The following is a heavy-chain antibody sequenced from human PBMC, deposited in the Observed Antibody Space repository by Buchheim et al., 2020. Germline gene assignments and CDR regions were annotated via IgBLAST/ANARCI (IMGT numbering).Heavy chain of an antibody. J-gene: IGHJ4*02. CDR3: ARDSWYCSSTSCQRFDY. CDR2: ISWNGGST. D-gene: IGHD2-2*01. Sequence: EVQLVESGGGVIRPGGSLRLSCAASGFTFDEFGMNWVRQVPGRGLEWVAGISWNGGSTGYVDSVKGRFTISRDNSKKTLYLQMNSLRAEDTAVYYCARDSWYCSSTSCQRFDYWGQGTL. V-gene: IGHV3-20*04. CDR1: GFTFDEFG.